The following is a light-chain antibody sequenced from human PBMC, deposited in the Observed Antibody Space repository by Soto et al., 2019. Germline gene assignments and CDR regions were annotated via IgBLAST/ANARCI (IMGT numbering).Light chain of an antibody. J-gene: IGKJ4*01. Sequence: IMMTQSPDSLAVSQGERATINCKSSQSVLYSSNNKNYLAWYQQKPGQPPNLLIYWASARESGVPDRFSGSGYGTESTLTISSLQSEDFAVYYCQQSNNWPDTFGGANKVDIK. V-gene: IGKV4-1*01. CDR1: QSVLYSSNNKNY. CDR3: QQSNNWPDT. CDR2: WAS.